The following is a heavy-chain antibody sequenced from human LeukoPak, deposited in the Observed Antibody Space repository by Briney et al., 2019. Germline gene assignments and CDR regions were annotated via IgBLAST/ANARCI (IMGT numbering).Heavy chain of an antibody. Sequence: PSETLSLTCAVYGGSFSGYYWSWIRQPPGKGLEWIGYIYYSGSTNYNPSLKSRVTISVDTSKNQFSLKLSSVTAADTAVYYCARDDRGYSNYYFDYWGQGTLVTVSS. CDR1: GGSFSGYY. CDR2: IYYSGST. V-gene: IGHV4-59*12. J-gene: IGHJ4*02. CDR3: ARDDRGYSNYYFDY. D-gene: IGHD4-11*01.